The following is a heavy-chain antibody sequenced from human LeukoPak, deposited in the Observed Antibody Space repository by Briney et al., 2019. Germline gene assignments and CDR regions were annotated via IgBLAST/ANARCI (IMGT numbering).Heavy chain of an antibody. Sequence: SETLSLTCTVCGVSISSYYGSWLRQPAGKGLEWIGRIYTSGSTNYNPSLRSRVTMSVDTSKNQFSLKLSSVTAADTAVYYCARENDFWSGYPIPYYYMDVWGKGTTVTVSS. V-gene: IGHV4-4*07. CDR2: IYTSGST. CDR3: ARENDFWSGYPIPYYYMDV. D-gene: IGHD3-3*01. J-gene: IGHJ6*03. CDR1: GVSISSYY.